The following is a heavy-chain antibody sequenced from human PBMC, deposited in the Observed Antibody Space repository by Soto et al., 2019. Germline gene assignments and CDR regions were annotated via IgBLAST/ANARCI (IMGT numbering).Heavy chain of an antibody. D-gene: IGHD6-13*01. CDR3: ARSLLMSAAGTFWVDNNWFDP. J-gene: IGHJ5*02. CDR1: GHTFTSYD. V-gene: IGHV1-8*01. CDR2: MNPNSANT. Sequence: ASVKVSCKASGHTFTSYDINWVRQATGQGLEWMGWMNPNSANTGYAQKFQGRVTMTRNTSISTAYMELSSLRSEDTAVYYCARSLLMSAAGTFWVDNNWFDPWG.